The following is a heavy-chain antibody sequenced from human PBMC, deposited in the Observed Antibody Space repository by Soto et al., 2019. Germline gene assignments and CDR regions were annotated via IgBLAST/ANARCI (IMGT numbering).Heavy chain of an antibody. CDR2: ISGSGGST. CDR1: GFTFSSYA. J-gene: IGHJ4*02. Sequence: GGSLRLSCAASGFTFSSYAMSWVRQAPGKGLEWVSAISGSGGSTYYADSVKGRFTISRDNSKNTLYLQMNSLRAEDTAVYYCAKDRVHSSGWYGGGTDTEFDYWGQGTLVTVSS. CDR3: AKDRVHSSGWYGGGTDTEFDY. V-gene: IGHV3-23*01. D-gene: IGHD6-19*01.